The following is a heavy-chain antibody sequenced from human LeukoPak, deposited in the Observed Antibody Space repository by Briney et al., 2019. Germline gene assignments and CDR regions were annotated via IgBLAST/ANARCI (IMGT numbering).Heavy chain of an antibody. CDR1: GGSISSYY. V-gene: IGHV4-34*01. D-gene: IGHD3-16*01. J-gene: IGHJ3*01. Sequence: SESLSLTCTVSGGSISSYYWSWIRQPPGKGLEWIGEINHSGSTNYNPYLKSRVTISVDTSKNQFSLKLSSVPAADTAVYYCARSRCILPWGRAFDVWGQGTMVTVSS. CDR3: ARSRCILPWGRAFDV. CDR2: INHSGST.